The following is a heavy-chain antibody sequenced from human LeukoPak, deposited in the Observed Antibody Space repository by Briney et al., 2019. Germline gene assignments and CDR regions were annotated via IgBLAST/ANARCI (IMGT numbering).Heavy chain of an antibody. Sequence: PGGSLRLSCAASGFTFTNYWMSWVRQAPGKGLEWVSYISSSNSTIYYADSVKGRFTISRDNAKNSLYLQMNSLRAEDTAVYYCARDEGWGTIFGVVGAQNYYYYMDVWGKGTTVTVSS. D-gene: IGHD3-3*01. CDR3: ARDEGWGTIFGVVGAQNYYYYMDV. CDR1: GFTFTNYW. V-gene: IGHV3-48*01. J-gene: IGHJ6*03. CDR2: ISSSNSTI.